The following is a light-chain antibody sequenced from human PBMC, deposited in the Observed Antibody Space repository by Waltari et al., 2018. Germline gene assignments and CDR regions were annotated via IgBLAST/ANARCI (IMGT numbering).Light chain of an antibody. V-gene: IGLV3-27*01. CDR2: KDT. CDR3: FSAADNIGV. CDR1: ILAKKY. Sequence: SYELTQPSSVSVSPGQTARIPCSGDILAKKYARWFRQKPGQAPVLVIYKDTERPSGIPARFSGSSSGTAVTLTISGAQVEDEADYYCFSAADNIGVFGGGTKLTVL. J-gene: IGLJ3*02.